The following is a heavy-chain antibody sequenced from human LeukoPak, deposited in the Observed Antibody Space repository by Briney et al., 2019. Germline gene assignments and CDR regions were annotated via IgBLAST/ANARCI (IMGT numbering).Heavy chain of an antibody. CDR2: INPNSGGT. CDR1: GYTVTRYY. Sequence: ASVTVSCKASGYTVTRYYMHWVRQAPGQGLEWMGWINPNSGGTNYAQKFQGRITMARDTSISTAYLELSRLRSDATAVYYCARGSGYSYGLYYYDYWGQGNVVTVSS. V-gene: IGHV1-2*02. CDR3: ARGSGYSYGLYYYDY. J-gene: IGHJ4*02. D-gene: IGHD5-18*01.